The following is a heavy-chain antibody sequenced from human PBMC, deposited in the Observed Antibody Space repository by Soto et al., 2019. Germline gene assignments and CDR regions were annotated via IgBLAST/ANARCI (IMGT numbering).Heavy chain of an antibody. CDR1: VGSFSDHY. CDR3: ARRTYASGWYFDS. V-gene: IGHV4-34*01. Sequence: QVQLQQWGAGLLKPSETLSLTCAVYVGSFSDHYWSWIHQPPGKGLEWIGEINHSGNTNYNPSLKSRVTISVDTSKNQFSLKMRSVTAADTAMYYCARRTYASGWYFDSWAQGTLVNVSS. CDR2: INHSGNT. D-gene: IGHD6-19*01. J-gene: IGHJ5*01.